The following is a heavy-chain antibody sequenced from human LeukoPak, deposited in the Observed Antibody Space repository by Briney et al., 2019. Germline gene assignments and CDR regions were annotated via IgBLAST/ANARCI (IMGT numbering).Heavy chain of an antibody. J-gene: IGHJ4*02. Sequence: GESLKISCKGSGYSFTTYWIGWVRQMPGKGLEWIGIIFPGDSDTTYSPSLQGQVTISADKSINTAYLQWSSLKASDTAMYYCARTRRDGFGFDYWGQGTLVTVSS. CDR3: ARTRRDGFGFDY. V-gene: IGHV5-51*01. CDR1: GYSFTTYW. D-gene: IGHD5-24*01. CDR2: IFPGDSDT.